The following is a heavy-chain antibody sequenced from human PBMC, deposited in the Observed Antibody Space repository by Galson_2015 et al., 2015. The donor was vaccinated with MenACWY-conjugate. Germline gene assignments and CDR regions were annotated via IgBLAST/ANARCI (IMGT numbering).Heavy chain of an antibody. V-gene: IGHV1-2*06. Sequence: SVKVSCKASGYTFTTYYMHWMRQAPGQGLEWMGRIDPGSGGTDFAQKFQGRVTMTRDTSISTAYMEFSRLRSDDTAVYYCAREDMIRGSGYDFDFWAQGTLVTVSP. J-gene: IGHJ4*02. CDR1: GYTFTTYY. CDR2: IDPGSGGT. D-gene: IGHD5-12*01. CDR3: AREDMIRGSGYDFDF.